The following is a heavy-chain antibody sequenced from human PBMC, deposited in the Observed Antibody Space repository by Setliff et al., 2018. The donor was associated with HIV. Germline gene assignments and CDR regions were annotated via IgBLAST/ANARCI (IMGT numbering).Heavy chain of an antibody. D-gene: IGHD3-22*01. CDR2: INPTGGST. J-gene: IGHJ3*02. CDR3: AALYYDSSGYYPGAFDI. CDR1: GYTFTSYY. Sequence: ASVKVSCKASGYTFTSYYMHWVRQAPGQGLEWMGIINPTGGSTTYAQKFQGRVTMTRDMSTSTAYMELSSLRSEDTAVYYCAALYYDSSGYYPGAFDIWGQGTMVTVSS. V-gene: IGHV1-46*01.